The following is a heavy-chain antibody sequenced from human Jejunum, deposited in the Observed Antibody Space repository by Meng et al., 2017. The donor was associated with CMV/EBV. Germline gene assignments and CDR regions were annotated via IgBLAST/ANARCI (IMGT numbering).Heavy chain of an antibody. V-gene: IGHV3-21*01. J-gene: IGHJ4*02. D-gene: IGHD2-21*01. CDR2: ISTHSTYI. Sequence: LTSYTMSWVRQVPGKGLEWVSSISTHSTYISYADSVKGRFTISRDNAKNSLYLQVDSLRAEDTAVYYCASGFCGGTTCYREFDYWGQGTLVTVSS. CDR1: LTSYT. CDR3: ASGFCGGTTCYREFDY.